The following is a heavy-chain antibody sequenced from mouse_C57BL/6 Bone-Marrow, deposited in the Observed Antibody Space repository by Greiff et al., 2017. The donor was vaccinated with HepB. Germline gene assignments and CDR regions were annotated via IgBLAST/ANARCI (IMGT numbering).Heavy chain of an antibody. D-gene: IGHD4-1*01. CDR1: GFTFSDAW. CDR3: TSLLGGYYFDY. Sequence: EVKLVESGGGLVQPGGSMKLSCAASGFTFSDAWMDWVRQSPEKGLEWVAEIRNKANNHATYYAESVKGRFTISRDDSKSSVYLQMNSLRAEDTGIYSCTSLLGGYYFDYWGQGTTLTVSS. J-gene: IGHJ2*01. CDR2: IRNKANNHAT. V-gene: IGHV6-6*01.